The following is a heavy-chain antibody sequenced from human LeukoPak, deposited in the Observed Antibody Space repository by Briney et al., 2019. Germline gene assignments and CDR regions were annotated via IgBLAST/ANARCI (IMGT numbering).Heavy chain of an antibody. J-gene: IGHJ4*02. CDR1: GGSISSYY. D-gene: IGHD6-13*01. CDR3: ARGVYIAAAQYGY. CDR2: IYYSGST. Sequence: KPSETLSLTCTVSGGSISSYYWSWIRQPPGKGLEWIGYIYYSGSTDYNSSLKSRVTMSIDTSKNQFYLKLSSATAADTAVYYCARGVYIAAAQYGYWGQGTLVTVSS. V-gene: IGHV4-59*08.